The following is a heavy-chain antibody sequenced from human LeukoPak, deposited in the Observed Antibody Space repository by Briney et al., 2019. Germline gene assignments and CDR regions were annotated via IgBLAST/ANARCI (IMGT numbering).Heavy chain of an antibody. Sequence: AGGSLTLSCAASGFTLSSYEMNWVRQAPGKGLEWVSYISSSGSTIYYADSVKGRFTISRDNAKNSLYLQMNSLRAEDTAVYYCVRVLITGVDYWGQGTLVTVSS. D-gene: IGHD7-27*01. J-gene: IGHJ4*02. CDR1: GFTLSSYE. CDR3: VRVLITGVDY. V-gene: IGHV3-48*03. CDR2: ISSSGSTI.